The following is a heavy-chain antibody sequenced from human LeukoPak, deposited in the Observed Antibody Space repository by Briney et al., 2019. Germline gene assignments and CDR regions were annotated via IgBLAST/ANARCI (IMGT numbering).Heavy chain of an antibody. D-gene: IGHD3-10*01. CDR2: INRDGGST. Sequence: AGGSLRLSCAAYGFTFDDYGMSWVRHAQGKGLEWVSGINRDGGSTAYADSGKGRFTISRANAKNSLYLQMNSLRAEDTAVYYCARGTGVNYYYYYIDVWGKGTTVTVSS. J-gene: IGHJ6*03. CDR3: ARGTGVNYYYYYIDV. CDR1: GFTFDDYG. V-gene: IGHV3-20*04.